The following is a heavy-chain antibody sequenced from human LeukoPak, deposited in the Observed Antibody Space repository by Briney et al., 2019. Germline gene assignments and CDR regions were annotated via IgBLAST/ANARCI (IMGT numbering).Heavy chain of an antibody. D-gene: IGHD3-3*01. J-gene: IGHJ6*02. CDR3: ARNPGFAYYDFWSGYYNGMDV. CDR1: GYTFTNYG. Sequence: ASVKVSCKTSGYTFTNYGINWVRQAPGQGLEWMGWISGFNANTNYAQKLQGRVTMTTDTSTSTAYMELRSLRSDDTAVYYCARNPGFAYYDFWSGYYNGMDVWGQGTTVTVSS. CDR2: ISGFNANT. V-gene: IGHV1-18*01.